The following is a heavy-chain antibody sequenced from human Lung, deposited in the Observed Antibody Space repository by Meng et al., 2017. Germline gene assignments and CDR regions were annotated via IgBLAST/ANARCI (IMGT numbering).Heavy chain of an antibody. Sequence: QVQLVPSGSELKNLGASLQVSCNASGYTFTSYAMNWVRQAPGQGLVWMGWINTNTGNPTYAQGFTGRFVFSLDTSVSTAYLQITSLKAEDTGVYYCARRVGSTSPGDGFDIWGQGTMVTVSS. CDR1: GYTFTSYA. CDR2: INTNTGNP. V-gene: IGHV7-4-1*02. D-gene: IGHD6-6*01. CDR3: ARRVGSTSPGDGFDI. J-gene: IGHJ3*02.